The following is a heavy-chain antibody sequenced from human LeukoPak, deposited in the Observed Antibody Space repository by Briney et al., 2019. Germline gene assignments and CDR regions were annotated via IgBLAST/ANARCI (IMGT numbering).Heavy chain of an antibody. CDR2: IYSSGST. Sequence: GGSLRLSCAASGFTVSSNYMSWVRQAPGRGLEWVSVIYSSGSTYYADSVKGRFTISRDNSKNTLYLQMNSLRAEDTAVYHCATALNSPFYGENWGQGTLVTVSS. V-gene: IGHV3-53*01. CDR3: ATALNSPFYGEN. CDR1: GFTVSSNY. D-gene: IGHD2/OR15-2a*01. J-gene: IGHJ4*02.